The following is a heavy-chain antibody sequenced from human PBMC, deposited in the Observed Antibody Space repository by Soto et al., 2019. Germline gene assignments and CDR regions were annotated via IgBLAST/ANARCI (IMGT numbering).Heavy chain of an antibody. D-gene: IGHD3-10*01. CDR2: INSDGSST. CDR3: ARVISFAAYGPYYYCGMDV. J-gene: IGHJ6*02. Sequence: GGSLRLSCAASGFTFSSYWMHWVRQAPGKGLVWVSRINSDGSSTSYADSVKGRFTISRDNAKNTLYLQMNSLRAEDTAVYYCARVISFAAYGPYYYCGMDVWGQGTTVTVSS. CDR1: GFTFSSYW. V-gene: IGHV3-74*01.